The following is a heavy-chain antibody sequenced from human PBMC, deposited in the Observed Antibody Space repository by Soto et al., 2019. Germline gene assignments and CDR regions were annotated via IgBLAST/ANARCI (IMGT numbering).Heavy chain of an antibody. V-gene: IGHV3-74*01. CDR3: AKGDATLTDY. CDR2: IDNDGSTT. J-gene: IGHJ4*02. Sequence: EVQLVESGGGLVQPGESLRLSCAASGLAFGNYWMHWVRQAPGKGLVWVSCIDNDGSTTAYADSVEGRFIISRDNAKNTVYLQMHDLEVEDTAVYYCAKGDATLTDYWGQGTLVIVSS. D-gene: IGHD2-21*02. CDR1: GLAFGNYW.